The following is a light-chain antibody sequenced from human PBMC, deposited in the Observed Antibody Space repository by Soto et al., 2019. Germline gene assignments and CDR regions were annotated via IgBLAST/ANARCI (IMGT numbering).Light chain of an antibody. V-gene: IGLV2-14*01. Sequence: QSALTQPASVSASPGQSITISCTETSSDVGGYNYVSWYQHHPGKAPKLRIYEVSSRPSGVSNRFSGSRSGNTASLTISGLQAEDEADYYCSSYTNSNTWVFGGGTKLTVL. CDR2: EVS. J-gene: IGLJ3*02. CDR1: SSDVGGYNY. CDR3: SSYTNSNTWV.